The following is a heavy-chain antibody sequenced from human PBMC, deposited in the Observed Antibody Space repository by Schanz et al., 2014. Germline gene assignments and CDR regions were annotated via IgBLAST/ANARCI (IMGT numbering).Heavy chain of an antibody. J-gene: IGHJ4*02. CDR1: GFTVSNNY. D-gene: IGHD1-1*01. CDR2: IYSDGST. Sequence: ESGGGLVQPGGSLRLSCAASGFTVSNNYMSWVRQAPGKGLEGVSIIYSDGSTYYVDSVKGRFIISRDNSKNTVYLQMNSLRAEDTAVYYCARDPGGTKTHGLWGQGTLVTVSS. V-gene: IGHV3-66*01. CDR3: ARDPGGTKTHGL.